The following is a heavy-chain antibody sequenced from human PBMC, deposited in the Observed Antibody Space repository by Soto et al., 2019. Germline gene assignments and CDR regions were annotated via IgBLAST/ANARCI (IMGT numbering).Heavy chain of an antibody. V-gene: IGHV4-61*08. Sequence: ASETLSLTCAVSGGSISSGGYSWSWFRHPPGKGLEWIGNIHYNGNTKYNPSLKSRVSMSVDTSKNQFSLRLISVTAADTAKYFCAREGNLGRWLQPLDFWGQGTLVTVS. J-gene: IGHJ4*02. CDR1: GGSISSGGYS. D-gene: IGHD5-12*01. CDR2: IHYNGNT. CDR3: AREGNLGRWLQPLDF.